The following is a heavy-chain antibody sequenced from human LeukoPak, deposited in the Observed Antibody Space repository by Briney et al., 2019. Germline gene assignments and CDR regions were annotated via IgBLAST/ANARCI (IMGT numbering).Heavy chain of an antibody. D-gene: IGHD6-13*01. J-gene: IGHJ4*02. CDR1: GFTFSSYT. V-gene: IGHV3-21*01. CDR2: ISSSNVFI. CDR3: ARGVVAAGRYYFNY. Sequence: GGSLRLSCTASGFTFSSYTMSWVRQAPGKGLEWVSSISSSNVFIYYADSMKGRFTISRDNAKNSLHLQMDSLRAEDTAVYYCARGVVAAGRYYFNYWGRGALVTVSS.